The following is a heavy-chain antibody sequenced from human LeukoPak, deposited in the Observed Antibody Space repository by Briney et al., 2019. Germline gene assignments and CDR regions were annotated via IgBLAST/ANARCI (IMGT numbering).Heavy chain of an antibody. CDR3: ARAKRLQWELISLPLDY. J-gene: IGHJ4*02. CDR1: GFSFSTFV. D-gene: IGHD6-25*01. V-gene: IGHV3-33*01. Sequence: PGGSLRLSCAASGFSFSTFVMHWVRQAPGKGLEWVAVIWYDGSNKYYADSVKGRFTISRDNSKNTLYLQMNSLRAEDTAVYYCARAKRLQWELISLPLDYWGQGTLVTVSS. CDR2: IWYDGSNK.